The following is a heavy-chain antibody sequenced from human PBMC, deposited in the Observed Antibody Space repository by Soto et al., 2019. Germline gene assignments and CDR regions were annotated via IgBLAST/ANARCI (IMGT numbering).Heavy chain of an antibody. J-gene: IGHJ3*02. D-gene: IGHD6-19*01. V-gene: IGHV3-33*01. Sequence: QVQLVESGGSVVQPGRSLRLSCAASGFTFSSYGMHWVRQAPGKGLEWVAVIWYDGSNKYYADSVKGRFTISRDNSKNTLYLQMNSLRAEDTAVYYCARDSEQWLPHDAFDIWGQGTMVTVSS. CDR2: IWYDGSNK. CDR3: ARDSEQWLPHDAFDI. CDR1: GFTFSSYG.